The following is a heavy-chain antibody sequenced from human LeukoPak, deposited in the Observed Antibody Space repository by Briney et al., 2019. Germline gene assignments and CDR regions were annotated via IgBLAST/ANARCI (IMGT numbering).Heavy chain of an antibody. J-gene: IGHJ4*02. Sequence: SETLSLTCTVSGYSISSGYYWGWIRQPPGKGLEWIGSIYHSGSTYYNPSLKSRVTISVDTSKNQFSLKLSSVTAADTAVYYCARLREWELTFDYWGQGTLVTVSS. CDR3: ARLREWELTFDY. V-gene: IGHV4-38-2*02. D-gene: IGHD1-26*01. CDR1: GYSISSGYY. CDR2: IYHSGST.